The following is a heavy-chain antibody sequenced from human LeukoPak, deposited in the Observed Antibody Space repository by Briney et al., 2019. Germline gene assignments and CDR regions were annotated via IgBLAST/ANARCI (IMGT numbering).Heavy chain of an antibody. D-gene: IGHD6-25*01. Sequence: SQTLSLTCTVSGVSISSGGYYWSWIRQHPGKGLEWIGYIYYSGSSYYNPSLKSRIAISVDTSKNQFSLELSSVTAADTAVYYCASQAATTEEPFDFWGQGTLVTVSS. V-gene: IGHV4-31*03. CDR2: IYYSGSS. J-gene: IGHJ4*02. CDR1: GVSISSGGYY. CDR3: ASQAATTEEPFDF.